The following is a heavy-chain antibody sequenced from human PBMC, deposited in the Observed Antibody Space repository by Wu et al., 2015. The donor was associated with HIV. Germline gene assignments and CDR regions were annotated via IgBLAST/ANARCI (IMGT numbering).Heavy chain of an antibody. CDR2: IIPIFGTA. CDR1: GGTFSSYA. CDR3: ARATVRASYYGSGSYYNLDAFDI. Sequence: QVQLVQSGAEVKKPGSSVKVSCKASGGTFSSYAISWVRQAPGQGLEWMGGIIPIFGTANYAQKFQGRVTITTDESTSTAYMELSSLRSEDTAVYYCARATVRASYYGSGSYYNLDAFDIWGPRGQWSPSLQ. D-gene: IGHD3-10*01. J-gene: IGHJ3*02. V-gene: IGHV1-69*05.